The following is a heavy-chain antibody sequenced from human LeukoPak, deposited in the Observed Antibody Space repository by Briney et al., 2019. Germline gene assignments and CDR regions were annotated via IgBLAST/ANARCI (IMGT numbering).Heavy chain of an antibody. CDR3: ARVDNYDSSGYHYSFDY. D-gene: IGHD3-22*01. Sequence: SETLSLTCTVSGGSISSGNYYWSWIRQPPGKGLEWIAYIYYSGSTYYNPSLKSRITISVDTSKNQFSLKLSSVTAADTAVYYCARVDNYDSSGYHYSFDYWGQGTLVTVSS. CDR1: GGSISSGNYY. J-gene: IGHJ4*02. V-gene: IGHV4-30-4*01. CDR2: IYYSGST.